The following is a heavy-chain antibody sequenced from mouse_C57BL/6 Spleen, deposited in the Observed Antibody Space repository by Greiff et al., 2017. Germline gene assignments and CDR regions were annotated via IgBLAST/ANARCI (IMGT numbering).Heavy chain of an antibody. Sequence: EVMLVESGGGLVKPGGSLKLSCAASGFTFSSYAMSWVRQTPEKRLEWVATISDGGSYTYYPDNVKGRFTISRDNAKNNLYLQMSHLKSEDTAMYYCARSITTALYYFDYWGQGTTLTVSS. CDR1: GFTFSSYA. CDR3: ARSITTALYYFDY. CDR2: ISDGGSYT. D-gene: IGHD1-1*01. V-gene: IGHV5-4*03. J-gene: IGHJ2*01.